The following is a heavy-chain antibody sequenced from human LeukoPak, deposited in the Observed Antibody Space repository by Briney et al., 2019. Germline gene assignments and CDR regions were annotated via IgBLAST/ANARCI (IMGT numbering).Heavy chain of an antibody. D-gene: IGHD3-22*01. CDR2: IRYDGTNK. V-gene: IGHV3-30*02. CDR1: GFTFSTYG. J-gene: IGHJ4*02. Sequence: PGGSLRLSCAASGFTFSTYGMHWVRQAPGKGLEWVTFIRYDGTNKYYADSVKGRFTISRDNSKNTLYLQMNSLRAEGTAVYYCAKGSLALNTYYYDSSGYRYFDYWGQGTLVTVSS. CDR3: AKGSLALNTYYYDSSGYRYFDY.